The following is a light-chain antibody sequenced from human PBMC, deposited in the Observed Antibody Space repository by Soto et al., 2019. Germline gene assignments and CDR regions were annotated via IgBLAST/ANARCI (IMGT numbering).Light chain of an antibody. Sequence: SYELTQPPSVSVAPGQTARITCGGSNIGSKSVHWYQQKPGQAPVLVVYDNTDRPSGIPERLSGSNSGNTATLAISRVEAGDEADYYCQVWDTRSDHYVFVTGTKVTGL. CDR3: QVWDTRSDHYV. CDR2: DNT. CDR1: NIGSKS. V-gene: IGLV3-21*02. J-gene: IGLJ1*01.